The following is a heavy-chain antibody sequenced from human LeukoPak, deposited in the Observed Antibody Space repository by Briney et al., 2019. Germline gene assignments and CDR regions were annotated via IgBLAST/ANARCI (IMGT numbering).Heavy chain of an antibody. CDR2: IRYDGINK. Sequence: PGGSLRLSCAASGFTFSSYGMHWVRQAPGKGLEWVAFIRYDGINKYYADSVKGRFTISRDNSKNTLYLQMNSLRAEDTAVYYCAKVSFYYDEGIDPWGQGTLVTVSS. J-gene: IGHJ5*02. CDR1: GFTFSSYG. D-gene: IGHD3-22*01. CDR3: AKVSFYYDEGIDP. V-gene: IGHV3-30*02.